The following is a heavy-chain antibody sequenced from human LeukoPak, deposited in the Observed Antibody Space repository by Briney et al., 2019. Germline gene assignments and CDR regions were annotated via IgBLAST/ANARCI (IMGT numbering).Heavy chain of an antibody. CDR3: ASGNYDFWSGQPNWFDP. D-gene: IGHD3-3*01. J-gene: IGHJ5*02. Sequence: SETLSLTCTVSGGSISSYYWSWIQQPPGKGLEWIGYIYYSGSTNYNPSLKSRVTISVDTSKNQFSLKLSSVTAADTAVYYCASGNYDFWSGQPNWFDPWGQGTLVTVSS. V-gene: IGHV4-59*01. CDR1: GGSISSYY. CDR2: IYYSGST.